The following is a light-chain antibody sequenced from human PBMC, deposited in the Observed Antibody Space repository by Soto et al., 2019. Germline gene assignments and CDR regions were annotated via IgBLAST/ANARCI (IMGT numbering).Light chain of an antibody. CDR1: SSDVGSYNR. CDR2: EVS. J-gene: IGLJ1*01. Sequence: QSALTQPASVSGSPGQSIAISCTGTSSDVGSYNRVSWYQQPPGTAPKLMIYEVSNRPSGVSIRFSGSKSGNTASLTISGLQAEDEADYFCNSYTTSSTYVFGTGTKATAL. V-gene: IGLV2-14*01. CDR3: NSYTTSSTYV.